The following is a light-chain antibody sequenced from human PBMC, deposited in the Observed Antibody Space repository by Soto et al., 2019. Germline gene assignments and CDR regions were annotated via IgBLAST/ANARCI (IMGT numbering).Light chain of an antibody. Sequence: IQMTQSPPSLSASVVDIVTITFLASQSISTYLNWYQQKPGKAPKLLIYAASTLQSVVPSRFSGSGSGTDFTLIISSQQPEDFATFYCQQSYNIPITFGQGTRLEIK. CDR1: QSISTY. V-gene: IGKV1-39*01. J-gene: IGKJ5*01. CDR2: AAS. CDR3: QQSYNIPIT.